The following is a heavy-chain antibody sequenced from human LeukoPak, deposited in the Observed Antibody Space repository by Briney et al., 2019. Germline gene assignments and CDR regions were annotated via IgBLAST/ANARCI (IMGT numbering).Heavy chain of an antibody. CDR1: GFTFSSYW. CDR3: ARSVAGFDY. D-gene: IGHD6-19*01. CDR2: INSDGSTT. J-gene: IGHJ4*02. V-gene: IGHV3-74*01. Sequence: GGSLRLSCAASGFTFSSYWMHWVRQAPGKGLVWVSHINSDGSTTNYADSVKGRFTISRDNAKNSLYLQMNSLRAEDTAVYYCARSVAGFDYWGQGNLVTVSS.